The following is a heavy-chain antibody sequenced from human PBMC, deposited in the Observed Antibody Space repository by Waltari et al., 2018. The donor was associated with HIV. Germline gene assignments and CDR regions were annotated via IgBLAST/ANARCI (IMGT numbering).Heavy chain of an antibody. J-gene: IGHJ4*02. CDR2: TRYDGTNK. D-gene: IGHD3-22*01. Sequence: QVQLVESGGGVVQPGGSLRLSCTASGFTFSNYGMNWVRQAPGKGLAWVAFTRYDGTNKYYVDSVKGRFIISRDNSKNTLSLQMHSLRAEDTAVYYCAKAPHHYDSSGPVYWGQGTLVTVSS. CDR1: GFTFSNYG. CDR3: AKAPHHYDSSGPVY. V-gene: IGHV3-30*02.